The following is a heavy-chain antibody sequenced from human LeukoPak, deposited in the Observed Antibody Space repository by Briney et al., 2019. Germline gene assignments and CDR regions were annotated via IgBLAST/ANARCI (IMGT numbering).Heavy chain of an antibody. D-gene: IGHD3-22*01. Sequence: GGSLRHSCAASGFTFSSYSINWARQAPGKGLEWVSSITSSSSYIYYADSLKGRFTISRDNAKNSLYLQMNSLRAEDTAVYYCARGRYYDSSGHADGFDIWGQGTMVTVSS. CDR2: ITSSSSYI. CDR1: GFTFSSYS. CDR3: ARGRYYDSSGHADGFDI. J-gene: IGHJ3*02. V-gene: IGHV3-21*01.